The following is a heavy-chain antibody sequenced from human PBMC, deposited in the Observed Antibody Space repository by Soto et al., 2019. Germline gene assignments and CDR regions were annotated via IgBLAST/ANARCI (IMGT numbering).Heavy chain of an antibody. J-gene: IGHJ1*01. D-gene: IGHD3-22*01. CDR2: IYHSGST. CDR3: ASSYYDSSGSALRD. V-gene: IGHV4-30-2*01. CDR1: GGSISSGGYS. Sequence: LCGGSISSGGYSWSWIRQPPGKGLEWIGYIYHSGSTYYNPSLKSRVTISVDRSKNQFSLKLSSVTAADTAVYYCASSYYDSSGSALRDWGQGTLVTVSS.